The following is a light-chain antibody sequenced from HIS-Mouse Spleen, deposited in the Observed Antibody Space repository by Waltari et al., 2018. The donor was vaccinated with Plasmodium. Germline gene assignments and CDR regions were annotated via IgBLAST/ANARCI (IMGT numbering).Light chain of an antibody. V-gene: IGLV6-57*02. CDR1: SCSIASNY. J-gene: IGLJ3*02. CDR2: EDN. CDR3: QSYDSSNQGV. Sequence: NFMLTQPHSVSESPGKTVTISCTGSSCSIASNYVQWYQQRPGSAPTTVIYEDNQRPSGVPDRFSGSIDSSSNSASLTISGLKTEDEADYYCQSYDSSNQGVFGGGTKLTVL.